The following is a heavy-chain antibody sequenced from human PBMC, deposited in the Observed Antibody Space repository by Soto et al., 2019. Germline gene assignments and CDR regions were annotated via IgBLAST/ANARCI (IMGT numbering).Heavy chain of an antibody. Sequence: GGSLRLSCADSGFTFSSYAMSWVRQAPGKGLEWLSSISGSGGTTYYAGSVKGRFTISRDNSKNTLYLQMNSLRADDTAVYYSSKYIEYSYGLDAFDIWGQGTMVTVSS. CDR3: SKYIEYSYGLDAFDI. J-gene: IGHJ3*02. CDR2: ISGSGGTT. D-gene: IGHD5-18*01. CDR1: GFTFSSYA. V-gene: IGHV3-23*01.